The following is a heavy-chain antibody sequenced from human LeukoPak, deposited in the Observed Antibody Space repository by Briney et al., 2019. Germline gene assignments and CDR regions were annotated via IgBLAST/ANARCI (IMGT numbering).Heavy chain of an antibody. CDR3: ARGLWFGDENPPYFDY. J-gene: IGHJ4*02. Sequence: TASETLSLTCTVSGGSISSSNYYWSWIRQPAGKGLEWIGRIYTSGTTNYNPSLKSRLTISIDTSKNQFSLKLSSVTAADTAVYYCARGLWFGDENPPYFDYWGQGTLVTVSS. D-gene: IGHD3-10*01. CDR1: GGSISSSNYY. CDR2: IYTSGTT. V-gene: IGHV4-61*02.